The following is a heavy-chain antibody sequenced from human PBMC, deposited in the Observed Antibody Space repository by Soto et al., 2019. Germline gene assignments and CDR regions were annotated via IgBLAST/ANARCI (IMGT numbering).Heavy chain of an antibody. D-gene: IGHD1-7*01. CDR2: ISYDGSNK. V-gene: IGHV3-30*18. J-gene: IGHJ4*02. CDR3: AKDQQPWAYNWNSIDY. Sequence: PGGSLRLSCAASGFTFSSYGMHWVRQAPGKGLEWVAVISYDGSNKYYADSVKGRFTISRDNSKNTLYLQMNSLRAEDTAVYYCAKDQQPWAYNWNSIDYWGQGTLVTVSS. CDR1: GFTFSSYG.